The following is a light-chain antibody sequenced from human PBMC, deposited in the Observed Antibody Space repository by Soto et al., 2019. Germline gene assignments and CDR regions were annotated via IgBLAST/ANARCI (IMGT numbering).Light chain of an antibody. J-gene: IGKJ1*01. V-gene: IGKV1-6*01. CDR2: AAS. CDR3: LYDFKFPRT. CDR1: QNIRND. Sequence: AIPLTQSPSSLSASVGDRVTISCRASQNIRNDLGWYQQRVGRAPRLLIYAASSLDDGVPSRLSGSGSGTDFTLTISSLQPEDSATYYSLYDFKFPRTFAQGTKVEVK.